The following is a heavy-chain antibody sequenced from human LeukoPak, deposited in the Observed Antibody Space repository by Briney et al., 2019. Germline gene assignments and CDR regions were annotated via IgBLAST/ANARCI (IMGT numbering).Heavy chain of an antibody. CDR1: GYTLTELS. Sequence: WASVKVSCKVSGYTLTELSMHWVRQAPGKGLEWMGGFDPEDGETIYAQKFQGRVTMTEDTSTDTAYMELSSLRSEDTAVYYCAILGIVVVPAAITPGAFDIWGQGTMVTVSS. CDR2: FDPEDGET. J-gene: IGHJ3*02. CDR3: AILGIVVVPAAITPGAFDI. V-gene: IGHV1-24*01. D-gene: IGHD2-2*02.